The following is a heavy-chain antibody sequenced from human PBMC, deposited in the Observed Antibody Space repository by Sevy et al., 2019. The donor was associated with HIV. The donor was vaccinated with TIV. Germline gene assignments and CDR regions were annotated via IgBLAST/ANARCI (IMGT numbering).Heavy chain of an antibody. D-gene: IGHD6-13*01. CDR2: ISGSGAST. V-gene: IGHV3-23*01. J-gene: IGHJ3*02. CDR3: AKDRGSSSWRMGDVFDI. CDR1: GFNFSNYA. Sequence: GGSLRLSCSASGFNFSNYAMSWVCQAPGKGLEWVSAISGSGASTYSANSVKGRFTISRDNSKNTLNLQMNSLRAEDTAVYYCAKDRGSSSWRMGDVFDIWGQGSMVTVSS.